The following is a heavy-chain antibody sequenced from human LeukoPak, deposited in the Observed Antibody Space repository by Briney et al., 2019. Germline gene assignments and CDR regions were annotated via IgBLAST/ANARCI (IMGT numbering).Heavy chain of an antibody. J-gene: IGHJ6*04. D-gene: IGHD4-17*01. CDR2: IYRGGST. CDR3: ARADNYGDYGQ. V-gene: IGHV3-53*01. Sequence: GGSLRLSCAASGFTVTNNYMSWVRQAPGKGLEWVSLIYRGGSTYYADSVKGRFTISRDNSKNTLYLQMNSLRVEDTAVYYCARADNYGDYGQWGKGTRSPSPQ. CDR1: GFTVTNNY.